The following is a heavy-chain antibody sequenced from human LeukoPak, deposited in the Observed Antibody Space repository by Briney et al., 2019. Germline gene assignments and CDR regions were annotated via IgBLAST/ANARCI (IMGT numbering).Heavy chain of an antibody. CDR3: ARGFYGGYYYYYYMDV. D-gene: IGHD4/OR15-4a*01. CDR1: GYSFTTYW. Sequence: GESLKISCKSSGYSFTTYWIGWVRQMPGKGLEWMGIIYPGDSDTRYGPSFQGQVTISADRSISTAYLQWSSLKASDTAMYYCARGFYGGYYYYYYMDVWGKGTTVTVSS. J-gene: IGHJ6*03. V-gene: IGHV5-51*01. CDR2: IYPGDSDT.